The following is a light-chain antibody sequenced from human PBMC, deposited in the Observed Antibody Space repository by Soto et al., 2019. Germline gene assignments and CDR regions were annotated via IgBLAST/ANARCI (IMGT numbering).Light chain of an antibody. CDR1: QSISSW. CDR3: QQYNTFWT. V-gene: IGKV1-5*01. CDR2: DVS. Sequence: IQMTQSPSTLSASVGDRVTITFRASQSISSWLAWYQQKPGKAPKLLIYDVSSLQSGVSSRFSGSGSGTEFTLTISSLQPDGSATYYCQQYNTFWTFGQGTKVDIK. J-gene: IGKJ1*01.